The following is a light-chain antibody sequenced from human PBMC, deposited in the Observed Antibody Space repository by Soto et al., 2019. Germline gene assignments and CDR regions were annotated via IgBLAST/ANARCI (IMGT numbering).Light chain of an antibody. Sequence: EIVLTQSPGTLSLSPGERATLSCRASQSFSSSYLAWYQQKPGQAPRLLMYGASSRTTGIPDRLSGSGSGTYITLTISSLESEDFAVYYWQQYGRSPRTFGQGTKVEIK. CDR1: QSFSSSY. CDR3: QQYGRSPRT. V-gene: IGKV3-20*01. CDR2: GAS. J-gene: IGKJ1*01.